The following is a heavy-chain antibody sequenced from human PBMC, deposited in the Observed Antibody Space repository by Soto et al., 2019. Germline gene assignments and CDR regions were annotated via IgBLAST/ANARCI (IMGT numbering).Heavy chain of an antibody. D-gene: IGHD5-12*01. Sequence: QLQLQESGSGRVKPSQTLSLTCAVSGGSISSGGYSWSWFRQPPGKGLEWVGYIYHSGSTYYNPSLKSRVTISVDRSKNQFSLKLSSVTAADTAVYYCAAGGGLPRYYWGQGTLVTVSS. CDR3: AAGGGLPRYY. CDR2: IYHSGST. V-gene: IGHV4-30-2*01. CDR1: GGSISSGGYS. J-gene: IGHJ4*02.